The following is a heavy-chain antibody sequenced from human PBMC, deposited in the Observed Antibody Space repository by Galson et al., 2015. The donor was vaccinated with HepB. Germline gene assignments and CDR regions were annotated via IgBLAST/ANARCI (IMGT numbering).Heavy chain of an antibody. J-gene: IGHJ4*02. D-gene: IGHD3-22*01. CDR2: INPSGGGT. CDR1: GYTFTSYY. CDR3: ARQHSDSSGYYLPSGY. V-gene: IGHV1-46*03. Sequence: SVKVSCKASGYTFTSYYMHWVRQAPGQGLELMGIINPSGGGTSYVQKFQGRVTMTRDTSTSTVYMELSSLRSEDTAVYYCARQHSDSSGYYLPSGYWGQGTLVTVSS.